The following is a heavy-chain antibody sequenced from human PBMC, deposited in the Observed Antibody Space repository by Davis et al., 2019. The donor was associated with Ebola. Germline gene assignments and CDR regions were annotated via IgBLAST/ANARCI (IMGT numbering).Heavy chain of an antibody. CDR3: ARDKGLLWFGEWVIVGMDV. CDR1: GYTFTSYG. D-gene: IGHD3-10*01. Sequence: ASVKVSCKASGYTFTSYGISWVRQAPGQGLEWMGWISAYNGNTNYAQKLQGRVTMTTDTSTSTAYMELRSLRSDDTAVYYCARDKGLLWFGEWVIVGMDVWGQGTTVTVSS. J-gene: IGHJ6*02. V-gene: IGHV1-18*01. CDR2: ISAYNGNT.